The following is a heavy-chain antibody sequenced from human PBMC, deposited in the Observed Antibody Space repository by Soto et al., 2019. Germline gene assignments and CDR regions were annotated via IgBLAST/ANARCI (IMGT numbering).Heavy chain of an antibody. CDR1: GCAFSSYA. CDR3: AGGGFYSGGEYARPD. CDR2: ISGGGGNT. D-gene: IGHD2-21*01. Sequence: EVQLLESGGGLVQPGESLRLSCAASGCAFSSYAMAWVRQAPGKGLEWVSTISGGGGNTHYADSVKGRFAISRDNSNNMVDLRMSSLRADDTAVYYCAGGGFYSGGEYARPDWGQGTLVTVSS. J-gene: IGHJ1*01. V-gene: IGHV3-23*01.